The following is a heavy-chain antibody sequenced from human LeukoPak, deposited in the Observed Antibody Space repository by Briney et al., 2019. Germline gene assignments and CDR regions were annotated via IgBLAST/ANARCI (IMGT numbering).Heavy chain of an antibody. D-gene: IGHD6-25*01. J-gene: IGHJ3*02. CDR2: ISGDGGST. CDR3: AKAQGGGSFDI. Sequence: PGGSLRLSCAASGFTFDDYAMHWVRQAPGKGLEWVSLISGDGGSTYYADSVKGPFTISRDNINNSLYLQMNILRTEDTALYYCAKAQGGGSFDIWGQGTMVTVSS. CDR1: GFTFDDYA. V-gene: IGHV3-43*02.